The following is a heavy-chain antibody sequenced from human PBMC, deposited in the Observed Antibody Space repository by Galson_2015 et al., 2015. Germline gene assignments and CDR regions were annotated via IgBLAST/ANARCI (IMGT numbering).Heavy chain of an antibody. CDR2: IIPIVGTA. Sequence: SVRVSCKASGGTFSSYAISWVRQAPGQGLEWMGGIIPIVGTANYAQKFQGRVTITADESTSTAYMDLSSLRSEDTAVYYCARDLRGCSSTSCHGRNYYYGMDVWDQGTTVTVSS. D-gene: IGHD2-2*01. J-gene: IGHJ6*02. CDR1: GGTFSSYA. CDR3: ARDLRGCSSTSCHGRNYYYGMDV. V-gene: IGHV1-69*13.